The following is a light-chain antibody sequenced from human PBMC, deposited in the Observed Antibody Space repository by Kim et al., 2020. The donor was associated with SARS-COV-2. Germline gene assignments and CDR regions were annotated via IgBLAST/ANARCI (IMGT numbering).Light chain of an antibody. CDR3: QQYYTTPYT. V-gene: IGKV4-1*01. Sequence: DIVMTQSPDSLAVSLGERATINCKSSQSVLYSSNNKNYLGWYQQKRGQPPKLLIYWASTRESGVPDRFSGSGSETDFTLTISSLQAEDVAIYYCQQYYTTPYTFGQGTKLEI. J-gene: IGKJ2*01. CDR2: WAS. CDR1: QSVLYSSNNKNY.